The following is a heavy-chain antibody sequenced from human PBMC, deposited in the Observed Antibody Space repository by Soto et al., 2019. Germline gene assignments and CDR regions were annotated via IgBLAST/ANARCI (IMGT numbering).Heavy chain of an antibody. V-gene: IGHV5-51*01. CDR3: ARVGSSGYYSVYY. D-gene: IGHD3-22*01. CDR1: GYSFTTYW. CDR2: IYPGDSDT. J-gene: IGHJ4*02. Sequence: LGESLKISCKGSGYSFTTYWIAWVRQMPGKGLEWMGIIYPGDSDTRYSPSFQGQVTVSADKSISTAYLQWGSLKASDTAMYYCARVGSSGYYSVYYWGQGTLVTVS.